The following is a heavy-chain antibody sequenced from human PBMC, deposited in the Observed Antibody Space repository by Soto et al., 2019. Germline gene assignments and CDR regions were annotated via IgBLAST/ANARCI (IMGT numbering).Heavy chain of an antibody. CDR1: GCSFTSYW. CDR3: ASLYSNNYGMDV. V-gene: IGHV5-10-1*01. D-gene: IGHD6-13*01. Sequence: PGESLKISCKGSGCSFTSYWISWVRQMPGKGLEWMGRIDPSDSYTNYSPSFQGHVTISADKSISTAYLQWNSLKASDTAMYYCASLYSNNYGMDVWGQGTTVTVSS. J-gene: IGHJ6*02. CDR2: IDPSDSYT.